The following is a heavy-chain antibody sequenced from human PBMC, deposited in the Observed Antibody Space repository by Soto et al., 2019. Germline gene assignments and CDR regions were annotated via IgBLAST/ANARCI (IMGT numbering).Heavy chain of an antibody. V-gene: IGHV4-30-4*01. D-gene: IGHD2-2*01. Sequence: SETLSLTCTVSGGSISSGAYYWSWIRQPPGKGLEWIGYIYYSGSTYYNPSLKSRVTISVDTSKNQFSLKLSSVTAADTAVYYCARGKGYCISTSCYFDYYYYYGMDVWGQATTVT. CDR2: IYYSGST. J-gene: IGHJ6*02. CDR1: GGSISSGAYY. CDR3: ARGKGYCISTSCYFDYYYYYGMDV.